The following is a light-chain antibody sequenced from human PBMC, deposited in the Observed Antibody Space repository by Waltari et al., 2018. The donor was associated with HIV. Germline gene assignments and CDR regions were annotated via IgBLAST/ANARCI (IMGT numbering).Light chain of an antibody. V-gene: IGLV3-19*01. CDR1: SLRSYY. CDR3: NSRDSSGNPWV. J-gene: IGLJ3*02. CDR2: GKN. Sequence: SSELTQDPAVSVALGQTVRITCQGDSLRSYYDSWYQQKPGQAPVLVIYGKNNRPSGIPDRFSGSSSGNTASLTITGAQAEDEADYYCNSRDSSGNPWVFGGGTKLTVL.